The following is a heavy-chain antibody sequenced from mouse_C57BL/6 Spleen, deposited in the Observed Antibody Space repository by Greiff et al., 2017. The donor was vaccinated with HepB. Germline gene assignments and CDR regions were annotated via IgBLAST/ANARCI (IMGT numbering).Heavy chain of an antibody. D-gene: IGHD2-3*01. CDR3: ARQGDGWGFAY. Sequence: EVQLVESGGGLVQPGGSLKLSCAASGFTFSDYGMAWVRQAPRKGPEWVAFISNLAYSIYYADTVTGRFTISRENAKNTLYLEMSSLRSEDTAMYYCARQGDGWGFAYWGQGTLVTVSA. J-gene: IGHJ3*01. CDR1: GFTFSDYG. CDR2: ISNLAYSI. V-gene: IGHV5-15*01.